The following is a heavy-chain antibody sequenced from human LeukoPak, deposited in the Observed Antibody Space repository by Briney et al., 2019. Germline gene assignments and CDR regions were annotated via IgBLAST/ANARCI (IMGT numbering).Heavy chain of an antibody. V-gene: IGHV4-34*08. CDR1: GFTFSIHR. CDR3: AKSNGYGLADI. D-gene: IGHD6-13*01. Sequence: GSLRLSCAASGFTFSIHRITWVRQSPGKGPEWIGEINHSGSTNYNPSLKSRVTISVDTSRNQFSLKLTSVTAADTAVYYCAKSNGYGLADIWGQGTMVTVSS. J-gene: IGHJ3*02. CDR2: INHSGST.